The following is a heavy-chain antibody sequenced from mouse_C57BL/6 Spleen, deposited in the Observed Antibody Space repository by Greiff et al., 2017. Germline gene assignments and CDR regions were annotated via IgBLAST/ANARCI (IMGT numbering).Heavy chain of an antibody. CDR1: GYAFSSYW. CDR2: IYPGDGDT. J-gene: IGHJ4*01. V-gene: IGHV1-80*01. Sequence: QVQLQQSGAELVKPGASVTISCNASGYAFSSYWMTWVKPRPGKGLEWIGQIYPGDGDTNYNGKFKGKATLTADKSSSTAYMQLSSLTSEDSAVYFCARWVQLRLRSMDDWGQGTSVTVSS. D-gene: IGHD3-2*02. CDR3: ARWVQLRLRSMDD.